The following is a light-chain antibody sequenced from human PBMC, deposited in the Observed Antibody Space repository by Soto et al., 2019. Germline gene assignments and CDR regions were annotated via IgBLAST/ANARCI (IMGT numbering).Light chain of an antibody. CDR1: SSDVGSCNL. CDR3: SSYTSTITYV. V-gene: IGLV2-14*02. J-gene: IGLJ1*01. CDR2: EGS. Sequence: QSVLTQPTSVSGSPGQSITISCTGTSSDVGSCNLLSWCEQHPGRAARLMIYEGSKRPSGVSNRFSGSKSGNTASLTISGLQPEDEADYYCSSYTSTITYVFGTGTKVTVL.